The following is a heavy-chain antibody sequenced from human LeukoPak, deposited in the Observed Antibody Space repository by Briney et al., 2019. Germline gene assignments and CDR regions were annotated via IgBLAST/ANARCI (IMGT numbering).Heavy chain of an antibody. CDR3: ARLGYCSGDSCYSSSWFDP. Sequence: SETLSLTCTVSGGSISSGGYYWSWIRQPPGKGLEWIGYISNSGSTNYNSSLKSRVTISVDAPKNQFSLKMYSVTAADTAVYYCARLGYCSGDSCYSSSWFDPWGQGTLVTVSS. CDR2: ISNSGST. V-gene: IGHV4-61*08. CDR1: GGSISSGGYY. J-gene: IGHJ5*02. D-gene: IGHD2-15*01.